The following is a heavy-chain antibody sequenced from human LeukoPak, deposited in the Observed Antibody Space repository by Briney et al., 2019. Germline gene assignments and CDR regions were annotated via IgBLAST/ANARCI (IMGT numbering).Heavy chain of an antibody. D-gene: IGHD4-17*01. CDR3: AKGETDYGDYVLDY. CDR2: ISYDGSNK. CDR1: GFTFSSYG. V-gene: IGHV3-30*18. J-gene: IGHJ4*02. Sequence: GGSLRLSCAASGFTFSSYGMHWVRQAPGKGLEWVAVISYDGSNKYYADSVKGRFTISRDNSKNTLYLQMNSLRAEDTAVYYCAKGETDYGDYVLDYWGQGTPVTVS.